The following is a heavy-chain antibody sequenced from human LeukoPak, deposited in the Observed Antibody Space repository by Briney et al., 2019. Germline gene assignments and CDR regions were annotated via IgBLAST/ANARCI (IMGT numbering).Heavy chain of an antibody. CDR3: ARGRGSSSWKKSAIWFDP. V-gene: IGHV3-21*01. D-gene: IGHD6-13*01. CDR1: GFTFSSYE. J-gene: IGHJ5*02. CDR2: ISSSSSYI. Sequence: PGGSLRLSCAASGFTFSSYEMNWVRQAPGKGLEWVSSISSSSSYIYYADSVKGRFTISRDNAKNSLYLQMNSLRAEDTAVYYCARGRGSSSWKKSAIWFDPWGQGTLVTVSS.